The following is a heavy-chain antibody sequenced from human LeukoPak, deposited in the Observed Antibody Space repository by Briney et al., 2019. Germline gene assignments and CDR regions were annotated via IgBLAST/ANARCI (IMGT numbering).Heavy chain of an antibody. Sequence: GGSLRLSCAASGFTLSTYTINWARQAPGKGLEWVSSISASGSYKYFAASVRGRFTVSRDNAKNSLYLQMDSLRAEDTAVYYCARASEYYYHMDVWGNGTTVTVSS. CDR1: GFTLSTYT. CDR3: ARASEYYYHMDV. CDR2: ISASGSYK. D-gene: IGHD1-14*01. V-gene: IGHV3-21*01. J-gene: IGHJ6*03.